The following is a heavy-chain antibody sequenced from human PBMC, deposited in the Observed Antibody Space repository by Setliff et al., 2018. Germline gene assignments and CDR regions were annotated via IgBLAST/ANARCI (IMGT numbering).Heavy chain of an antibody. CDR1: DDSFTSSRYY. V-gene: IGHV4-39*01. D-gene: IGHD2-15*01. Sequence: PSETLSLTCTVSDDSFTSSRYYWGWIRQAPGSGLEWIGSISYSGTPYYKASVESRVTISIDTSRNQFSLELRSVTVADTATYYCVRPGGTTVVARHFDYWGSGILVTVSS. CDR3: VRPGGTTVVARHFDY. CDR2: ISYSGTP. J-gene: IGHJ4*01.